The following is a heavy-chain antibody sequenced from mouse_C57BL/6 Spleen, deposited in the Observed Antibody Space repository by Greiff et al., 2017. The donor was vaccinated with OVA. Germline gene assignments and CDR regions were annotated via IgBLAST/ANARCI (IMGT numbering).Heavy chain of an antibody. Sequence: QVQLQQPGAELVMPGASVKLSCKASGYTFTSYWMHWVKQRPGQGLEWIGEIDHSDSYTNYNQKFKGKSTLTVDKSSSTAYMQLSSLTSEDSAVYYCARKEYGSSVFYFDYWGQGTTLTVSS. J-gene: IGHJ2*01. CDR1: GYTFTSYW. CDR2: IDHSDSYT. D-gene: IGHD1-1*01. CDR3: ARKEYGSSVFYFDY. V-gene: IGHV1-69*01.